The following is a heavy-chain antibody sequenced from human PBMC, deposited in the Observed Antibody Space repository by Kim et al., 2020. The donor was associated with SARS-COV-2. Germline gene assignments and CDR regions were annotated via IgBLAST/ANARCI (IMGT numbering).Heavy chain of an antibody. CDR3: ASGYCSSTSCLLPPPMDV. D-gene: IGHD2-2*01. J-gene: IGHJ6*02. CDR1: GYTFTSYG. CDR2: ISAYNGNT. V-gene: IGHV1-18*01. Sequence: ASVKVSCKAPGYTFTSYGISWVRQAPGQGLEWMGWISAYNGNTNYAQKLQGRVTMTTDTSTSTAYMELRSLRSDDTAVYYCASGYCSSTSCLLPPPMDVWGQGTTVTVSS.